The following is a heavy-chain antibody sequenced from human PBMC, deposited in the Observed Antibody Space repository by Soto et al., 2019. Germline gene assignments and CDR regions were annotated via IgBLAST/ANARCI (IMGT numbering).Heavy chain of an antibody. V-gene: IGHV1-69*01. J-gene: IGHJ4*02. Sequence: QVQLVQSGAEVKKPGSSVKVSCKASGGTFSSYAISWVRQAPGQGLEWMGGIIPIFGTANYAQKFQGRVTITADEPTSTAYMGRGSLSSGDTAGYYCASRGGYCSGGSCYRLDYWGQGTLVTVSS. CDR2: IIPIFGTA. D-gene: IGHD2-15*01. CDR1: GGTFSSYA. CDR3: ASRGGYCSGGSCYRLDY.